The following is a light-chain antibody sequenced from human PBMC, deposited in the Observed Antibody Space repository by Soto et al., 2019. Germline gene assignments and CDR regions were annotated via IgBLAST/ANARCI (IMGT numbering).Light chain of an antibody. V-gene: IGLV2-11*01. CDR2: DVN. CDR3: CSYAGSYTLV. CDR1: SSDVGGYHY. J-gene: IGLJ2*01. Sequence: QSVLTQPRSVSGSPGQSVTLSCTGTSSDVGGYHYVSWYQHHPGKAPKIIIFDVNQRPSGVPDRFSGSKSGNTASLTISGLQTEDEADYYCCSYAGSYTLVFGGGTTLTVL.